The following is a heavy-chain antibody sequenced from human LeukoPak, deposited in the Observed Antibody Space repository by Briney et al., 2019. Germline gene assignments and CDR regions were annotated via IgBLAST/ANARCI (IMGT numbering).Heavy chain of an antibody. CDR1: GFTFSSYS. J-gene: IGHJ4*02. CDR3: ATCSSTSCYALASDY. V-gene: IGHV3-21*04. D-gene: IGHD2-2*01. CDR2: ISSSSSYI. Sequence: SGGSLRLSCAASGFTFSSYSMNWVRQAPGKGLEWVSSISSSSSYIYYADSVKGRFTISRDNAKNTLYLQMNSLRAEDTAVYYCATCSSTSCYALASDYWGQGTLVTVSS.